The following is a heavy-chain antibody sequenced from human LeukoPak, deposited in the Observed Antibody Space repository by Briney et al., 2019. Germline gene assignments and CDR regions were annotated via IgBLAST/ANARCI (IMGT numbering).Heavy chain of an antibody. CDR3: ARVWFGELSPFDY. Sequence: ASVKVSFKASGYTFTSHYIHWVRQAPGHGLEWMGIINPTDDSINYAQKFQGRVTMTRDTSTSTVYMELSSLRSEDTAMYYCARVWFGELSPFDYWGQGTLVTVSS. D-gene: IGHD3-10*01. CDR2: INPTDDSI. J-gene: IGHJ4*02. CDR1: GYTFTSHY. V-gene: IGHV1-46*01.